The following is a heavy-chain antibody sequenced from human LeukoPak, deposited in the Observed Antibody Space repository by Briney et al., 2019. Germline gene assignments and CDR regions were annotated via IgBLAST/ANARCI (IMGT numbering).Heavy chain of an antibody. V-gene: IGHV4-39*01. J-gene: IGHJ3*02. CDR1: GGSIISSDYH. CDR2: ISYSGNT. D-gene: IGHD2-15*01. Sequence: SETLSLTCTVSGGSIISSDYHWGWVRQPPGKGLEWIGTISYSGNTDYNPSLRSRVTISVDTSNHQFSLRLGSVTAADTAVYHCARHCCSGPAKRVFDIWGQGTMVTVSS. CDR3: ARHCCSGPAKRVFDI.